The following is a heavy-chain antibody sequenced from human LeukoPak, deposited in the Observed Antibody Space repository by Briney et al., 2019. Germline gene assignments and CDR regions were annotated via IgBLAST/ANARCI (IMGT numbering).Heavy chain of an antibody. CDR1: GLSISSYY. CDR3: ARVIEGYNGYARGETRSLFDY. Sequence: PSETLSLTCTVSGLSISSYYWSWIRQPPGKGLEWIGYIYYSGSTNYNPSLKSRVTISVDTSKNQFSLKLSSVTAADTAVYYCARVIEGYNGYARGETRSLFDYWGQGTLVTVSS. V-gene: IGHV4-59*01. J-gene: IGHJ4*02. D-gene: IGHD5-12*01. CDR2: IYYSGST.